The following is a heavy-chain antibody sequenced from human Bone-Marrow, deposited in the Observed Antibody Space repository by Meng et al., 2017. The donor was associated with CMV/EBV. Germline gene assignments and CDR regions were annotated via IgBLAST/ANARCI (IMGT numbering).Heavy chain of an antibody. J-gene: IGHJ4*02. Sequence: GSLRLSCTVSGGSISSSSYYWGWIRQPPGKGLEWIGSIYYSGSTYYNPSLKSRVTISVDTSKNQFSLKLSSVTAADTAVYYCASFGATTPVVYWGQGTLVTVSS. V-gene: IGHV4-39*07. D-gene: IGHD1-26*01. CDR1: GGSISSSSYY. CDR3: ASFGATTPVVY. CDR2: IYYSGST.